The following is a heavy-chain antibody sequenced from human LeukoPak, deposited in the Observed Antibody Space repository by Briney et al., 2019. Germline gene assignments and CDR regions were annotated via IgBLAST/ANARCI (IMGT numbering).Heavy chain of an antibody. CDR1: GYTFTGYY. J-gene: IGHJ6*03. CDR3: ARDRRGYYYYMDV. V-gene: IGHV1-2*02. D-gene: IGHD6-6*01. CDR2: INPNSGGT. Sequence: SVKVSCKASGYTFTGYYMHWVRQAPGQGLEWMGWINPNSGGTNYAQKFQGRVTMTRDTSISTAYMELSRLRSDDTAVYYCARDRRGYYYYMDVWGKGTTVTISS.